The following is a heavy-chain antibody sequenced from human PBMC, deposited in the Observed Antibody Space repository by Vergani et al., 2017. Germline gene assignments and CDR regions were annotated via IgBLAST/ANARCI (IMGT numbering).Heavy chain of an antibody. Sequence: QVQLVESGGGVVQPGGSLRLSCAASGFTFSSYGMHWVRQAPGKGLEWVAFIRYDGNNKYYADSVKGRFTISRDSSKNTLYLQMSSLRAEDTALYYCAKDPRPMVTSDWFDPWGQGTLVTVSS. CDR3: AKDPRPMVTSDWFDP. CDR1: GFTFSSYG. D-gene: IGHD5-18*01. V-gene: IGHV3-30*02. CDR2: IRYDGNNK. J-gene: IGHJ5*02.